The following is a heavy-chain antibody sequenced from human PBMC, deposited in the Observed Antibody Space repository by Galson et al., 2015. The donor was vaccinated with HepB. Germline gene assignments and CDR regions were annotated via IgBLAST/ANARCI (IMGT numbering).Heavy chain of an antibody. V-gene: IGHV6-1*01. CDR2: TYYRSKWYN. CDR1: GDSVSSNSAA. CDR3: AREVAGTYDFDC. J-gene: IGHJ4*02. Sequence: CAISGDSVSSNSAAWNWIRQSPSRGLEWLGRTYYRSKWYNDYAVSVSSRIIITPDTSGNQFSLHLNSVTPEDTAVYYCAREVAGTYDFDCWGQGTLVTVSS. D-gene: IGHD6-19*01.